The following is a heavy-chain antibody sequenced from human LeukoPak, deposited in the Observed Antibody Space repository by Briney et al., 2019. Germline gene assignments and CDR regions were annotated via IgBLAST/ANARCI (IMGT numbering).Heavy chain of an antibody. V-gene: IGHV1-2*02. D-gene: IGHD1-26*01. J-gene: IGHJ4*02. CDR2: INPNSGGT. CDR3: ATFAGEHQAPFDY. Sequence: ASVKVSCKASGYTFTGYYMHWVRQAPGQGLEWMGWINPNSGGTNYAQKFQGRVTMTRDTSISTAYMELNRLRSDDTAVYYCATFAGEHQAPFDYWGQGTLDTVSS. CDR1: GYTFTGYY.